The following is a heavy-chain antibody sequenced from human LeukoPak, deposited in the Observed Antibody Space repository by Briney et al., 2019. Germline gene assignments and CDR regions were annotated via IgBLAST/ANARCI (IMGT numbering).Heavy chain of an antibody. V-gene: IGHV1-18*01. CDR1: GGTFSSYA. J-gene: IGHJ6*03. Sequence: ASVKVSCKASGGTFSSYAISWVRQAPGQGLEWMGWISAYNGNTNYAQKLQGRVTMTTDTSTSTAYMELRSLRSDDTAVYYCASLGDRGYYYYMDVWGKGTTVTVSS. CDR2: ISAYNGNT. D-gene: IGHD4-17*01. CDR3: ASLGDRGYYYYMDV.